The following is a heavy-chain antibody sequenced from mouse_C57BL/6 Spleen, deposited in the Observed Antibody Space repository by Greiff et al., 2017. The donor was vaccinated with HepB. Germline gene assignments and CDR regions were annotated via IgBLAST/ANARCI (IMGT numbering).Heavy chain of an antibody. CDR3: ARKGNYYGSSSYWYFDV. V-gene: IGHV1-50*01. Sequence: QVQLKQPGAELVKPGASVKLSCKASGYTFTSYWMQWVKQRPGQGLEWIGEIDPSDSYTNYNQKFKGKATLTVDTSSSTAYMQLSSLTSEDSAVYYCARKGNYYGSSSYWYFDVWGTGTTVTVSS. J-gene: IGHJ1*03. CDR1: GYTFTSYW. CDR2: IDPSDSYT. D-gene: IGHD1-1*01.